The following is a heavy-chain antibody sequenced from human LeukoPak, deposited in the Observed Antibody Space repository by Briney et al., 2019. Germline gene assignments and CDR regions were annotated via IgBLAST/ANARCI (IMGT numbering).Heavy chain of an antibody. V-gene: IGHV3-53*01. Sequence: GGSLRLSCAASGFTVSSNYMSWVRQAPGKGLEWVSVIYSGGSTFYADAVKGRFTISRDNSKNTLYLQMNSLRAEDTAVYYCARGYSGYYPLDYWGQGTLVTVPS. CDR3: ARGYSGYYPLDY. CDR1: GFTVSSNY. J-gene: IGHJ4*02. CDR2: IYSGGST. D-gene: IGHD3-22*01.